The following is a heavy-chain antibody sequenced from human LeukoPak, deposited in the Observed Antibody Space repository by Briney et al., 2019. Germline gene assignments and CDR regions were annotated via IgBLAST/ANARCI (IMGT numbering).Heavy chain of an antibody. CDR1: GFTVSSNY. Sequence: PGGSLRLSCAASGFTVSSNYMSWVRQAPGKGLEWVSVIYSGGATYYADSVKGGFTISRDNSKNTLYLQTNSLRAEDTAVYYCARWGGSGSYLGFDYWGQGTLVTVSS. J-gene: IGHJ4*02. D-gene: IGHD3-10*01. CDR2: IYSGGAT. CDR3: ARWGGSGSYLGFDY. V-gene: IGHV3-66*01.